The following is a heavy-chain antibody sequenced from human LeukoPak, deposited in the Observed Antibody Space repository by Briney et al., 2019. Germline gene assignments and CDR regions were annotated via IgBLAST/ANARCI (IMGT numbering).Heavy chain of an antibody. CDR3: ARDQTWDSSGWYEDY. V-gene: IGHV1-18*01. CDR1: GYSFSSYG. D-gene: IGHD6-19*01. J-gene: IGHJ4*02. Sequence: ASVKVSCKASGYSFSSYGISWVRQAPGEGLEWMGWISVYNGNTNYTQKVQGRVTMTTDTSTSTAYMELRSLRPDDTAVYYCARDQTWDSSGWYEDYWGQGTLVTVSS. CDR2: ISVYNGNT.